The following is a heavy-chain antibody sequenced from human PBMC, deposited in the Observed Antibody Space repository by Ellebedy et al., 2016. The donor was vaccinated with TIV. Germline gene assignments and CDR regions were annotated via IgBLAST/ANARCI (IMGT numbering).Heavy chain of an antibody. CDR2: IYSGST. Sequence: MPSETLSLTCTVPAGSISSTSYYWGWIRQPPGKGLEWIGSIYSGSTYYNSSLKSRATISVDTPKNQFSLKLSSVTAADTAMYYCASGICSGGRCSRLYYWGQGTLVTVSS. D-gene: IGHD2-15*01. CDR3: ASGICSGGRCSRLYY. V-gene: IGHV4-39*01. J-gene: IGHJ4*02. CDR1: AGSISSTSYY.